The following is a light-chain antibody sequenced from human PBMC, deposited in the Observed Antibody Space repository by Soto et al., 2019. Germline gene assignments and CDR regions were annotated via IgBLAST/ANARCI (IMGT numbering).Light chain of an antibody. J-gene: IGLJ3*02. CDR1: SGSVSTNYY. CDR2: SSN. V-gene: IGLV8-61*01. Sequence: QTVVTQEPSFSVSPGGTVTLTCGLSSGSVSTNYYPSWYQQTPGQAPRTLMYSSNTRSSGVPDRFSGSIVGTKAALTITGAQTDDEADYYCALYMGSGIWVFGGGTKLTVL. CDR3: ALYMGSGIWV.